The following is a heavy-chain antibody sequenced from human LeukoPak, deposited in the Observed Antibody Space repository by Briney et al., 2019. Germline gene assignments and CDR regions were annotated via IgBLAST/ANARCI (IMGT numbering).Heavy chain of an antibody. CDR2: ISSSSSYT. Sequence: GGSLRLSCAASGFTFSSYSMNWVRQAPGKGLEWVSSISSSSSYTYYADSVKGRFTISRDNAKNSLYLQMNSLRAEDTAVYYCARDITDYGDYPDYYYYYMDVWGKGTTVTVSS. CDR3: ARDITDYGDYPDYYYYYMDV. V-gene: IGHV3-21*01. CDR1: GFTFSSYS. J-gene: IGHJ6*03. D-gene: IGHD4-17*01.